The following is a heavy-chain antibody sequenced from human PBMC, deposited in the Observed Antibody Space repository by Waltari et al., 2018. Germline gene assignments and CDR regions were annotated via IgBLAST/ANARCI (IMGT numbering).Heavy chain of an antibody. Sequence: QVQLQQWGAGLLKPSDTLSLTCDVSGGSLSGYHWTWIRQPPGKGLEWIGEINDSGRKSYNPSLVRRVTVSIDTAHTQLSLRVRSVTAADTAVYYCARVFGYYYYYIDVWRKGTTVTISS. CDR2: INDSGRK. CDR3: ARVFGYYYYYIDV. V-gene: IGHV4-34*02. D-gene: IGHD3-3*01. J-gene: IGHJ6*03. CDR1: GGSLSGYH.